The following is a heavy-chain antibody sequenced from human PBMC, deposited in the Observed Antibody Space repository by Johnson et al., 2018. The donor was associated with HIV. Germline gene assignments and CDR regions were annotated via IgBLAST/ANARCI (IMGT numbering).Heavy chain of an antibody. Sequence: ELQLVESGGVVVQPGGSLRLSCAASGFTFDDYAMHWVRQAPGKGLEWVSLISWDGGSTYYADSVKGRFTISRDNSKNSLYLQMNSLRAEDTALYYCASREWGGAFDIWGQGTMVTVSS. J-gene: IGHJ3*02. CDR3: ASREWGGAFDI. CDR2: ISWDGGST. D-gene: IGHD3-3*01. V-gene: IGHV3-43D*03. CDR1: GFTFDDYA.